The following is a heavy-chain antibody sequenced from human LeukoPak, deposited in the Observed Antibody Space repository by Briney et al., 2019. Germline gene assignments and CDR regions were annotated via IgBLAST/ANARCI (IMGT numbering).Heavy chain of an antibody. CDR3: ARDSSSGVDY. J-gene: IGHJ4*02. CDR2: IYTSGSA. V-gene: IGHV4-4*07. CDR1: GGSISSYY. D-gene: IGHD6-6*01. Sequence: PSETLSLTCTVSGGSISSYYWSWIRQPAGKGLEWIGRIYTSGSANYNPSLKSRVTMSVDTPKNQSSLKLSSVTAADTAVYYCARDSSSGVDYWGQGTLVTVSS.